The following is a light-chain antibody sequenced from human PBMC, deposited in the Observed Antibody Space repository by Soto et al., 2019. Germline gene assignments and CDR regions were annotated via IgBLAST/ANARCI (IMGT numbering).Light chain of an antibody. CDR2: AAS. Sequence: DIQMTQSPSSLSASVGDRVTITCRASQSITSYLNWYQHKPGKAPKLLIYAASSLQSGVPSRFSGSGSGTDFTLTISSLQPEDFATYYCQQSFSAPKWTFGQGTKVDIK. CDR3: QQSFSAPKWT. J-gene: IGKJ1*01. V-gene: IGKV1-39*01. CDR1: QSITSY.